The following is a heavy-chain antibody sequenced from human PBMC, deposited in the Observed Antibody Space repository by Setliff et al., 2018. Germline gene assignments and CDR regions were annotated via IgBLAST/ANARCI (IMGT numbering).Heavy chain of an antibody. J-gene: IGHJ3*02. D-gene: IGHD2-2*01. CDR2: INHYGST. CDR3: ARGRMRGSCSGPSCTYDPFDI. CDR1: DGSFSDYY. Sequence: PSETLSLTCAVYDGSFSDYYWSWIRQPPGKGLEWIGEINHYGSTSYKSSLKSRVTISVDTSKTQFSLILRSVTAADTAVYYCARGRMRGSCSGPSCTYDPFDIWGQGTPVTVSS. V-gene: IGHV4-34*01.